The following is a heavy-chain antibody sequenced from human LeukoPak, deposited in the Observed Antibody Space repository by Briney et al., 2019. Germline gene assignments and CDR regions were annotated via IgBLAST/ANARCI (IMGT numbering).Heavy chain of an antibody. V-gene: IGHV3-30*02. CDR3: AKDLYVDIVATNAIGAFDI. D-gene: IGHD5-12*01. J-gene: IGHJ3*02. CDR2: IRYDGSNE. CDR1: GFTFSSYG. Sequence: GGSLRLSCAASGFTFSSYGMHWVRQAPGKGLEWVAFIRYDGSNEYYADSVKGRFTISRDNSKNTLYLQMNSLRAEDTAVYYCAKDLYVDIVATNAIGAFDIWGQGTMVTVSS.